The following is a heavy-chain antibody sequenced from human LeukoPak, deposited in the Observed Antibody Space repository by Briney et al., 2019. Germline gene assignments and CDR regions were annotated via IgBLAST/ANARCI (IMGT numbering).Heavy chain of an antibody. CDR3: AKDGYYDSTGYIDY. Sequence: GGSLRLSCAASGFTFSNYVMSWVRQAPGKGLEWVSGISGSGGSTYYADSVKGRFTISRDNSKNTLYLQMNSLRAEDTALYYCAKDGYYDSTGYIDYWGQGTVVTVSS. J-gene: IGHJ4*02. V-gene: IGHV3-23*01. D-gene: IGHD3-22*01. CDR1: GFTFSNYV. CDR2: ISGSGGST.